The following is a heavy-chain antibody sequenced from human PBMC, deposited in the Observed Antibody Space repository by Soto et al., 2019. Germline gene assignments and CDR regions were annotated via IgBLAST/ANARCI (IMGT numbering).Heavy chain of an antibody. J-gene: IGHJ4*02. CDR1: GGSISSSSYY. D-gene: IGHD3-10*01. Sequence: SETLSLTCTVSGGSISSSSYYWGWIRQPPGKGLEWIGSIYYSGSTYYNPSLKSRVTISVDTSKNQFSLKLSSVTAADTAVYYCARQSEGSGSYYLYYFDYWGQGTLVTVSS. CDR2: IYYSGST. CDR3: ARQSEGSGSYYLYYFDY. V-gene: IGHV4-39*01.